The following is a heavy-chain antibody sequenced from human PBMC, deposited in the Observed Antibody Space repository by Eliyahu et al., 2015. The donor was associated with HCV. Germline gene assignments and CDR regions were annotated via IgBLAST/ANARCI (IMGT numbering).Heavy chain of an antibody. V-gene: IGHV3-72*01. D-gene: IGHD5-12*01. CDR3: ARRYRGNDGVDF. CDR2: CGTKANSYTT. CDR1: GFTFSDHY. J-gene: IGHJ4*02. Sequence: EVQLVESGGGLVQPGGSLRLSCVASGFTFSDHYMDWVRQAPGKGLEWVGRCGTKANSYTTQYAASVQGRFTISRDDSENSLYLQMKSLKTEDTAFYYCARRYRGNDGVDFWGQGTLVTVSS.